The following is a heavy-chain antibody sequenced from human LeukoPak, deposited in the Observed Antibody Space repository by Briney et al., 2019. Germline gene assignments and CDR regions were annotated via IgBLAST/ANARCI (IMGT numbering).Heavy chain of an antibody. CDR2: INPHSGGT. J-gene: IGHJ4*02. V-gene: IGHV1-2*02. CDR3: VREGNELLSKNFGY. Sequence: ASVKVSCKASGFTFTGYYIHWVRQAPGQGLEWMGYINPHSGGTNSPQKFQGRVTMTTDTSISAAYMELSSLISDDTAMCYCVREGNELLSKNFGYWGQGTLVTVSS. CDR1: GFTFTGYY. D-gene: IGHD2-21*02.